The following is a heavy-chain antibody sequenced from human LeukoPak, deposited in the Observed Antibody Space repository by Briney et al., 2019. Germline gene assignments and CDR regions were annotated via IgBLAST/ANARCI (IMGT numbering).Heavy chain of an antibody. Sequence: SETLSLTCTVSGGSISSSSYFWGWIRQPPGKGPEWIASVYYGSTYYSPSLKSRVTISEDRPKNQFSLRLSSVTAADTAVYYCARVALGATTIDYWGQGTLVTVSS. CDR1: GGSISSSSYF. CDR2: VYYGST. CDR3: ARVALGATTIDY. J-gene: IGHJ4*02. D-gene: IGHD3-16*01. V-gene: IGHV4-39*07.